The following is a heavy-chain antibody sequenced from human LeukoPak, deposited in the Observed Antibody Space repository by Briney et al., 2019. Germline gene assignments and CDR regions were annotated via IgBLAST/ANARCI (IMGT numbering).Heavy chain of an antibody. V-gene: IGHV4-34*01. CDR1: GGSFSGYY. CDR3: ASFPVGY. J-gene: IGHJ4*02. Sequence: PSETLSLTCAVYGGSFSGYYWSWIRQPPGKGLEWIGEINHSGSTNYNPSLKSRVTISVDTSKNQFSLKLSSVTAADTAVYYCASFPVGYWGQGTLVTVSS. CDR2: INHSGST.